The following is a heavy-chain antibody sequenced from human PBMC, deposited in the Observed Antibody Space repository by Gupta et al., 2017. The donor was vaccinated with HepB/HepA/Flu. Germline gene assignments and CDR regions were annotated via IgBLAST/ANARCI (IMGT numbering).Heavy chain of an antibody. J-gene: IGHJ6*03. D-gene: IGHD2-2*01. CDR2: MNPDSGNT. CDR3: ARVGYCSSTSCSGYMDV. V-gene: IGHV1-8*03. CDR1: GYTFTSYD. Sequence: QVQLVQSGAEVKKPGASVKVSCKASGYTFTSYDINWVRQATGQGLEWMGWMNPDSGNTGYAQKFQGRVTITRNTSISTAYMELSSLRSEDTAVYYCARVGYCSSTSCSGYMDVWGKGTTVTVSS.